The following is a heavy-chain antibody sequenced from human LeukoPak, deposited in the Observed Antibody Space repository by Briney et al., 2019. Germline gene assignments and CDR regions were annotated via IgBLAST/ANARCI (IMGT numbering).Heavy chain of an antibody. Sequence: GGSLRLSCAASGLTFSNYWMSWVRQAPGKGLEWVANIQQDGGQKYYVDSVKGRFTISRDNAKNSLYLQMNSLRAEDTAVYYCARDIRGGVDYWGQGTLVSVSS. CDR3: ARDIRGGVDY. J-gene: IGHJ4*02. CDR1: GLTFSNYW. CDR2: IQQDGGQK. V-gene: IGHV3-7*05. D-gene: IGHD3-10*01.